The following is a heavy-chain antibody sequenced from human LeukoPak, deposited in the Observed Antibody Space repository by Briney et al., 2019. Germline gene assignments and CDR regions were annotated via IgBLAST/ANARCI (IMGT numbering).Heavy chain of an antibody. J-gene: IGHJ4*02. CDR2: IYYSGST. V-gene: IGHV4-39*01. CDR1: GGSISSSSYY. CDR3: ASYIVVVPAARGPLDY. Sequence: SETLSLTCTVSGGSISSSSYYWGWIRQPPGKGLEWNGSIYYSGSTYYNPSIKSRVTISVDTSKNQFSLKPSSVTAADTAVYYCASYIVVVPAARGPLDYWGQGTLVTVSS. D-gene: IGHD2-2*01.